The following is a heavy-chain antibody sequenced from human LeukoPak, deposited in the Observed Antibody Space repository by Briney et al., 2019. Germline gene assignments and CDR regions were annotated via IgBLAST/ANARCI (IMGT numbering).Heavy chain of an antibody. D-gene: IGHD6-13*01. V-gene: IGHV3-74*01. CDR1: GFTFSTYW. Sequence: GGSLRLSCAASGFTFSTYWMHWVRQAPGKGLVWLSRIHKDGTPTDYADSVRGRFTISRDNAKNTLDLQMNALRVEDTAVYYCVRVQEAAGNWFFDLWGRGTLVTVSS. CDR2: IHKDGTPT. J-gene: IGHJ2*01. CDR3: VRVQEAAGNWFFDL.